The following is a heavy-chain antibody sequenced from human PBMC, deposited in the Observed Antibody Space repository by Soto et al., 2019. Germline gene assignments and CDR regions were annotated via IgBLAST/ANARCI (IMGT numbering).Heavy chain of an antibody. CDR3: ARDLVVVPASIGHIYYYYGMDV. Sequence: EVQLVESGGGLVQPGGSLRLSCAASGFTFSRYAMHWVRQAPGKGLEYVSAISSNGGSTYYANSVKGRFTISRDNSKNTLYLQRGSLRAEDMAVYYCARDLVVVPASIGHIYYYYGMDVWGQGTTVTVSS. CDR1: GFTFSRYA. J-gene: IGHJ6*02. CDR2: ISSNGGST. D-gene: IGHD2-2*01. V-gene: IGHV3-64*01.